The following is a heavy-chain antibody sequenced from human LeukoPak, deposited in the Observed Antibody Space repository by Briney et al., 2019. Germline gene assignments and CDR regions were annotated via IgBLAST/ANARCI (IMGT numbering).Heavy chain of an antibody. V-gene: IGHV4-39*01. CDR3: ARYSTYNY. CDR1: GGSISSYY. Sequence: SETLSLTCTVSGGSISSYYWSWIRQPPGKGLEWIGSIYYSGSTYYNPSLKSRVTISVDTSKNQFSLKLSSVTAADTAVYYCARYSTYNYWGQGTLVTVSS. D-gene: IGHD6-13*01. J-gene: IGHJ4*02. CDR2: IYYSGST.